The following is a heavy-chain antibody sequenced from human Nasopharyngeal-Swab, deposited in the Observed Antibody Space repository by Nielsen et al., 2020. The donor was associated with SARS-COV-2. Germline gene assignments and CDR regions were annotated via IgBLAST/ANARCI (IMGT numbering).Heavy chain of an antibody. V-gene: IGHV3-33*01. CDR2: IWYDGGNK. Sequence: VRQAPGKGLEWVAVIWYDGGNKFYADSAKGRFAISRDNSENTLYLQMNSLRAEDTAVYYCARFGLYDTLTGYYSHYYMDFWFNWPTFPFSS. J-gene: IGHJ6*03. CDR3: ARFGLYDTLTGYYSHYYMDF. D-gene: IGHD3-9*01.